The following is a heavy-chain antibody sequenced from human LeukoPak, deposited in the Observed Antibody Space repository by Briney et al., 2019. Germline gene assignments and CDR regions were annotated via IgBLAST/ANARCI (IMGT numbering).Heavy chain of an antibody. V-gene: IGHV1-2*02. D-gene: IGHD2/OR15-2a*01. CDR1: GYTFKGFY. CDR3: TISGYCNTSSCSGDH. Sequence: GASVKVSCKAFGYTFKGFYMHWVRQAPGQGLEWMGWINPNSGVTNFAQKFQGRVSMTRDTSINTAYMDLASLRSDDTAVYYCTISGYCNTSSCSGDHWGQGTMVTVSS. J-gene: IGHJ4*02. CDR2: INPNSGVT.